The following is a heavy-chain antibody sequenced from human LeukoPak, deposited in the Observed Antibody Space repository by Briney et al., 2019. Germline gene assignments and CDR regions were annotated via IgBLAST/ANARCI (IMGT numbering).Heavy chain of an antibody. CDR2: FFYSGIT. Sequence: PSETLSLTCTVTGGSISTTSYYWTWIRQPPGKGLNYIGSFFYSGITHYNPSLKSRVTVSVDTSKNQFSLQMNSVTAADTAVYYCATQYPDIVVVPAASLDVWGKGTTVTVSS. CDR3: ATQYPDIVVVPAASLDV. D-gene: IGHD2-2*01. V-gene: IGHV4-39*01. J-gene: IGHJ6*04. CDR1: GGSISTTSYY.